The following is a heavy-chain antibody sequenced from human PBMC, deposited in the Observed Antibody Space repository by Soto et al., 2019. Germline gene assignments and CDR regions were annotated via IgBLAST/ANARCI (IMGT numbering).Heavy chain of an antibody. J-gene: IGHJ6*01. CDR3: AWDPAACAGGMDV. V-gene: IGHV1-24*01. CDR2: FDPEDGET. D-gene: IGHD6-13*01. CDR1: GYSLTELS. Sequence: ASVKVSCKVSGYSLTELSIHWVRQAPGKGLEWMGGFDPEDGETIYAQKFQCRVTMTEDTSTDTAYMELSSLRSEDTAVYYCAWDPAACAGGMDVWGQGTKDTVAS.